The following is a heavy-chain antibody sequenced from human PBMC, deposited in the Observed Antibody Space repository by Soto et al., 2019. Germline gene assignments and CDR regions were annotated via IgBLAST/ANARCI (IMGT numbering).Heavy chain of an antibody. J-gene: IGHJ1*01. CDR1: GYTFTSNA. CDR2: INAGNGNT. Sequence: QVQLVQSGAEVKKPGASVKVSCKASGYTFTSNAIHWVRQAPGQTLEWMGWINAGNGNTRYSQKFQGRVTITRDTSASTAYMDLSSLRSEDTYVYYCARVTDYYDSSGYSREYYQHWGQGTLVTVSS. V-gene: IGHV1-3*01. CDR3: ARVTDYYDSSGYSREYYQH. D-gene: IGHD3-22*01.